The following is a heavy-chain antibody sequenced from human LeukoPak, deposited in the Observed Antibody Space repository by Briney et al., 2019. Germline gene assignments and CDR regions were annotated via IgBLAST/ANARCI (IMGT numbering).Heavy chain of an antibody. D-gene: IGHD3-9*01. CDR1: GFTFSDYY. V-gene: IGHV3-11*01. CDR2: ISSSGSTI. Sequence: GGSLRLSCAASGFTFSDYYMSWIPQAPGKGLEWVSYISSSGSTIYYADSVKGRFTICRDNAKNSLYLQMNSPRAEDTAVYYCARDRPLYYDILTGYWYWGQGTLVTVSS. J-gene: IGHJ4*02. CDR3: ARDRPLYYDILTGYWY.